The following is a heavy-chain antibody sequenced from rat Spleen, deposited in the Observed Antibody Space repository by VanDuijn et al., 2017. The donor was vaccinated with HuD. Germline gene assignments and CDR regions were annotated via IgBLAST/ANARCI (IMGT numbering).Heavy chain of an antibody. V-gene: IGHV5-29*01. CDR3: TRDYGYNYGVMDA. J-gene: IGHJ4*01. CDR1: GFTFSNYG. CDR2: ISYEGSST. Sequence: EVQLVESGGGFVQPGRSLKLSCAASGFTFSNYGMAWVRQAPKKGLEWVASISYEGSSTYYGDSVKGRFTISRDNAKSTLYLQMNSLRSEDTATYYCTRDYGYNYGVMDAWGQGASVTVSS. D-gene: IGHD1-9*01.